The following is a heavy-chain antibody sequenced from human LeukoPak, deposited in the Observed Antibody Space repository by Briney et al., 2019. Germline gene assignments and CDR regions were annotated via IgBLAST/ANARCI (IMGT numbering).Heavy chain of an antibody. J-gene: IGHJ6*03. CDR1: GYTFTSYY. CDR2: INPSGGST. D-gene: IGHD3-3*01. Sequence: GASVKVSCKASGYTFTSYYMHWVRQAPGQGLEWMGIINPSGGSTSYAQKFQGRVTMTRDMSTSTVYMELSSLRSEDTAVYYCARDYDSRVPLYYYYYYMDVWGKGTTVTVSS. V-gene: IGHV1-46*01. CDR3: ARDYDSRVPLYYYYYYMDV.